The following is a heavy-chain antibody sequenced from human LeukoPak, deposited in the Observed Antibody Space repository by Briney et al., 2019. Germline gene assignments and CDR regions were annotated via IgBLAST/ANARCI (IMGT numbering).Heavy chain of an antibody. V-gene: IGHV6-1*01. Sequence: SQTLSLTCVISGDNVSDTSAAWNWIRQSPSRGLEWLGRTYYRSKWYNDYALFVKSRIIINADTSKNQFSLHLTSVTPDDTAVYYCSKDLLHSLFDPRGQGTLVTVSS. CDR2: TYYRSKWYN. D-gene: IGHD2/OR15-2a*01. J-gene: IGHJ5*02. CDR1: GDNVSDTSAA. CDR3: SKDLLHSLFDP.